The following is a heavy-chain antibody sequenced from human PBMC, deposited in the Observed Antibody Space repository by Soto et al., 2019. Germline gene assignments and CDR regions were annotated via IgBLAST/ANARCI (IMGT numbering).Heavy chain of an antibody. Sequence: SETLSLTCTVSGGSISSYYWSWIRQPPGKGLEWIGYIYYSGSTNYNPSLKSRVTISVDTSKNQFSLKLSSVTAADTAVYYCARRWGSDAFDFWGQRTMVSVSS. CDR3: ARRWGSDAFDF. D-gene: IGHD2-15*01. CDR1: GGSISSYY. V-gene: IGHV4-59*08. J-gene: IGHJ3*01. CDR2: IYYSGST.